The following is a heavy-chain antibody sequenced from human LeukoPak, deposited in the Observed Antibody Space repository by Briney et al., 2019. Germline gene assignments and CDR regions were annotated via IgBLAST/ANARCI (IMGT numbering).Heavy chain of an antibody. J-gene: IGHJ4*02. D-gene: IGHD3-22*01. Sequence: GGSLRLSCAASEFTVSSSYMNWVRQAPGKGLEWVSLICSGGGTYYADSVKGRFTISRDNSKNTLYLQMNSLRAEDTAVYYCARNYYDSSAYYYFDYWGQGTLVTVSS. CDR2: ICSGGGT. V-gene: IGHV3-66*01. CDR1: EFTVSSSY. CDR3: ARNYYDSSAYYYFDY.